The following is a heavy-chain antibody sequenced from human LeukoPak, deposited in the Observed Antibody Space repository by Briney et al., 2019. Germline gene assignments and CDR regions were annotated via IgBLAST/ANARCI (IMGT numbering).Heavy chain of an antibody. CDR3: AELGINMIGGV. Sequence: GGSLRLSCAASGFTFSSYEMNWVRQAPGKGLEWVSYISSGSTIYYADSVKGRFTISRDNAKNSLYLQMNSLRAEDTAVYYCAELGINMIGGVWGKGTTVTISS. CDR2: ISSGSTI. J-gene: IGHJ6*04. D-gene: IGHD3-10*02. CDR1: GFTFSSYE. V-gene: IGHV3-48*03.